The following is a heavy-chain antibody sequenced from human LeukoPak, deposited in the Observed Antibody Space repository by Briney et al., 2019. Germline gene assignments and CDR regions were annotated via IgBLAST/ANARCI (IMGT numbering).Heavy chain of an antibody. CDR3: ATSSGSDFQH. J-gene: IGHJ1*01. CDR1: GGSFSGYY. V-gene: IGHV4-34*01. CDR2: INHSGST. Sequence: SETLSLTCAVNGGSFSGYYWSWIRQPPGKGMEWIGEINHSGSTNYNPSLKSRVTISVDTSKNQFSLKLSSVTAADTAVYYCATSSGSDFQHWGQGTLVTVSS. D-gene: IGHD6-6*01.